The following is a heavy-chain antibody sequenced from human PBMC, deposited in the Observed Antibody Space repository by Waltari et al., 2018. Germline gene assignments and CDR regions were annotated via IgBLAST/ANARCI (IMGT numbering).Heavy chain of an antibody. V-gene: IGHV1-3*01. CDR2: INAGNGNT. Sequence: QVQLVQSGAEVKKPGASVKVSCKASGYTFTSYAMHWVRQAPGQRLEWMGWINAGNGNTKYSQKFQGSVTITRDTSASTAYMELSSLRSEDTAVYYCARAGYSSGPYYYYGMDVWGQGTTVTVSS. CDR3: ARAGYSSGPYYYYGMDV. D-gene: IGHD6-19*01. J-gene: IGHJ6*02. CDR1: GYTFTSYA.